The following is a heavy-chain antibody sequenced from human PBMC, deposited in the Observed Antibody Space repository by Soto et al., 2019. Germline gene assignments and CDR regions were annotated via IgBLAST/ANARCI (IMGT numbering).Heavy chain of an antibody. CDR2: IYYRGTT. D-gene: IGHD2-2*01. Sequence: QVQLQESGPGRVKPSETLSLTCSVSGVSTSNHYWTWIRKPPGQGPEWIGCIYYRGTTNYNASVNSRVTISVETSKNQFSLKLTSVTTADTAVYYCARGGGSPYHDHEFDYWGQGILVTVSS. CDR3: ARGGGSPYHDHEFDY. CDR1: GVSTSNHY. J-gene: IGHJ4*02. V-gene: IGHV4-59*11.